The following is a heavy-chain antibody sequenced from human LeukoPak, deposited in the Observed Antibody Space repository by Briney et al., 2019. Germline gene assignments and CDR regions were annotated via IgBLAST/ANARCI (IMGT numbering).Heavy chain of an antibody. CDR1: GGSISSGGYY. D-gene: IGHD4-11*01. V-gene: IGHV4-31*03. Sequence: SETLSLTCTVSGGSISSGGYYWSWIRQHPGKGLEWIGYIYYSGSTYYNPSLKSRVTISVDTSKNQFSLKLSSVTAADTAVYYCASAVTTHNHYYGMDVWGQGTTVTVSS. J-gene: IGHJ6*02. CDR3: ASAVTTHNHYYGMDV. CDR2: IYYSGST.